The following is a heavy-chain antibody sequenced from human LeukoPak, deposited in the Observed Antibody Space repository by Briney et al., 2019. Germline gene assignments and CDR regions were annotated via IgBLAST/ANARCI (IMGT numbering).Heavy chain of an antibody. Sequence: PGESLRLCCAASGFTVSSYGMHWVRQAPGKGLEWVAVIWYDGSNKYYADSVKGRFTISRDNSKNTLYLQMNSLRAEDTAVYYCARDSSWYSFDYWGQGTLVTVSS. CDR2: IWYDGSNK. CDR1: GFTVSSYG. J-gene: IGHJ4*02. V-gene: IGHV3-33*01. CDR3: ARDSSWYSFDY. D-gene: IGHD6-13*01.